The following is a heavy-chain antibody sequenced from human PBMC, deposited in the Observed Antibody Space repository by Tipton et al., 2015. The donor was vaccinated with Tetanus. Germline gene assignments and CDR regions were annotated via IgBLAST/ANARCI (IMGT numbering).Heavy chain of an antibody. Sequence: QVQLVQSGAEVKKPGASVKVSCKASGYTFTHYGVNWVRQAPGQGLEWMGWISPFNENVNYAEKFQGRLTMTTDRSTATVYMDWRSLRSDDTAVYYCARGRGLGPHEYFEHWGQGTLVTVSS. CDR1: GYTFTHYG. V-gene: IGHV1-18*01. CDR3: ARGRGLGPHEYFEH. D-gene: IGHD3/OR15-3a*01. J-gene: IGHJ5*02. CDR2: ISPFNENV.